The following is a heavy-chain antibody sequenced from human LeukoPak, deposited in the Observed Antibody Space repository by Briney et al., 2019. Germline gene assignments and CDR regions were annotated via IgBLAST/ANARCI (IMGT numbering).Heavy chain of an antibody. J-gene: IGHJ5*02. CDR1: GYTLTELC. CDR2: FDPEDGET. CDR3: ATGEELTRGPSWFDP. V-gene: IGHV1-24*01. Sequence: ASVKVSCKVSGYTLTELCTHWVRQAPGKGLEWMGGFDPEDGETIYAQKFQGRVTMTEDTSTDTAYMELSSLRSEDTAVYYCATGEELTRGPSWFDPWGQGTLVTVSS. D-gene: IGHD1-26*01.